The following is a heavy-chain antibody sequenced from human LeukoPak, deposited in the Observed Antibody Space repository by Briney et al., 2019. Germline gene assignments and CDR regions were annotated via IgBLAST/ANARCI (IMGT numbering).Heavy chain of an antibody. CDR2: IIPIFGTA. V-gene: IGHV1-69*06. Sequence: GASVKVSCKASGGTFSSYAISWVRQAPGQGLEWMGGIIPIFGTANYAQKFQGRVTITADKSTSTAYMELSSLRSEDTAVYYCARSRIAVGVFDYWGQGTLVTVSS. CDR1: GGTFSSYA. CDR3: ARSRIAVGVFDY. D-gene: IGHD6-19*01. J-gene: IGHJ4*02.